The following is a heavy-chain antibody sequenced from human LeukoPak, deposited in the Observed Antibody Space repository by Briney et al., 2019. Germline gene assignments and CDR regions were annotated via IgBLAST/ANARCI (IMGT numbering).Heavy chain of an antibody. V-gene: IGHV4-59*01. CDR1: GGSISSYY. J-gene: IGHJ6*02. Sequence: PSETLSLTCTVSGGSISSYYWSWIRQPPGKGLEWIGYIYYSGSTNYNPSLKSRVTISVDTSKNQFSLKLSSVTAADTAVYYCARVSGYSSSWYESGYYYYGMDVWGQGTTVTVSS. D-gene: IGHD6-13*01. CDR3: ARVSGYSSSWYESGYYYYGMDV. CDR2: IYYSGST.